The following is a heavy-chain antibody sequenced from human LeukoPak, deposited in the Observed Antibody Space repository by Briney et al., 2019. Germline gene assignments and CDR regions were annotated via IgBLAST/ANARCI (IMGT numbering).Heavy chain of an antibody. Sequence: GASVKVSCKASGGTFSSYAVSWVRQAPGQGLEWMGRIIPILDIANYAQKFQGRVTITADKSTSTAYMELSSLRSEDTAVYYCARDVDCSGGSCYSRYYYYYGMDVWGQGTTVTVSS. CDR2: IIPILDIA. D-gene: IGHD2-15*01. CDR3: ARDVDCSGGSCYSRYYYYYGMDV. CDR1: GGTFSSYA. V-gene: IGHV1-69*04. J-gene: IGHJ6*02.